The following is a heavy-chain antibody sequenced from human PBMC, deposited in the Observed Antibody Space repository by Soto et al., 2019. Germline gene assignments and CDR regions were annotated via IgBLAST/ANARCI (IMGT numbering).Heavy chain of an antibody. CDR2: IYYSGST. Sequence: QVQLQESGPGLVKPSETLSLTCTVSGGSISSDYWSWIRQPPGKGREWCGYIYYSGSTNYNPSLKSRVTRSVDTSKNQFSLKLSSVTAADTAVYYCARGFSTVRGVLGPLFDYWGQGTLVTVSS. J-gene: IGHJ4*02. V-gene: IGHV4-59*01. CDR3: ARGFSTVRGVLGPLFDY. D-gene: IGHD3-10*01. CDR1: GGSISSDY.